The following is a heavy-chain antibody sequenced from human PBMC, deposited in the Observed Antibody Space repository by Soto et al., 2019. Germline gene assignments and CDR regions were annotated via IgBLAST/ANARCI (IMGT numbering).Heavy chain of an antibody. CDR3: AKDVSRLAADYYFDY. CDR1: GFTFSSYG. V-gene: IGHV3-30*18. D-gene: IGHD3-16*01. Sequence: GGSLRLSCATSGFTFSSYGMHWVRQAPGKGLEWVAVISYDGGNEYNADSVRGRFTVSRDNSKNTLYLQMNSLRPEDTAVYYCAKDVSRLAADYYFDYWGQGTLVTVSS. J-gene: IGHJ4*02. CDR2: ISYDGGNE.